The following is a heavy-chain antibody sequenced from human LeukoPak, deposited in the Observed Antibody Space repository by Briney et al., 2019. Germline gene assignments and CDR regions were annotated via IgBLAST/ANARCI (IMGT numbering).Heavy chain of an antibody. J-gene: IGHJ4*02. CDR3: AIYDFWSGYSDY. Sequence: GGSLRLSCAASGFTFSSYSMNWVRQAPGKGLEWASSISSSSSYIYYADSVKGRFTISRDNAKNSLYLQMNSLRAEDTAVYYCAIYDFWSGYSDYWGQGTLVTVSS. CDR1: GFTFSSYS. CDR2: ISSSSSYI. D-gene: IGHD3-3*01. V-gene: IGHV3-21*01.